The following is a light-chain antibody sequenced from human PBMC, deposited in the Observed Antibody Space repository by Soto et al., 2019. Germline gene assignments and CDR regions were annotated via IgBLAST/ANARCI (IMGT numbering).Light chain of an antibody. J-gene: IGKJ1*01. Sequence: EIVVTQSPGPLSLSPGERATLSWRASQSVSSNFLAWFQQKPGQAPRLLIYGASSRATGIPDRFSGRGSGTDFSLIISRLEPEDFAVYYCQQYGTSRWPFGQGTKVNIK. CDR1: QSVSSNF. CDR2: GAS. V-gene: IGKV3-20*01. CDR3: QQYGTSRWP.